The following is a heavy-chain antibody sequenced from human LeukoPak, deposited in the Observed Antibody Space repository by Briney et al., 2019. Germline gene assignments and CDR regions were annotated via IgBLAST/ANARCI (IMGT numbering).Heavy chain of an antibody. V-gene: IGHV3-48*04. Sequence: PGGSLRLSCAASGFSFSSYSMNWVRQAPGRGLEWVSYIRSDTILYADSVKGRFTISRDNAKNSLYLQMNSLRAEDTAVYYCASLPLQQLRRGYWGQGTLVTVSS. J-gene: IGHJ4*02. CDR1: GFSFSSYS. CDR2: IRSDTI. D-gene: IGHD4-11*01. CDR3: ASLPLQQLRRGY.